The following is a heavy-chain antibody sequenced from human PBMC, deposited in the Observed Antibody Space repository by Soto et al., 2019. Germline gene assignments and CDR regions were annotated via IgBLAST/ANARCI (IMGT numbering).Heavy chain of an antibody. CDR3: AKYSGSGNTSPY. V-gene: IGHV3-74*01. CDR2: IDPDGSST. J-gene: IGHJ4*02. Sequence: PGGSLRLSCAASGFTFSRFSMHWVRQAPGKGLVWVSRIDPDGSSTAYADSVKGRFTISRDNTKNTLYLQMNSLRAEDTAVYYCAKYSGSGNTSPYWGQGTLVTVSS. CDR1: GFTFSRFS. D-gene: IGHD2-2*01.